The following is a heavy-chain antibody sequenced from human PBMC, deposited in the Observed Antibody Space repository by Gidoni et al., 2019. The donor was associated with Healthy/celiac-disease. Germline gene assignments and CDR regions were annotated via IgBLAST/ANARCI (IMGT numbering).Heavy chain of an antibody. V-gene: IGHV3-33*01. J-gene: IGHJ3*02. D-gene: IGHD2-15*01. CDR1: GCTCSSNG. Sequence: QVQLVESGGGGVQPGRSRRLAGAASGCTCSSNGLHWVRRAPGKGRELVAVFWYDGSNQYYADSVNVRFPISRDNSKNTLYLQLNSLRAEDTSVYYCAVVAAPGNLFDIWGQGTMVTVSS. CDR3: AVVAAPGNLFDI. CDR2: FWYDGSNQ.